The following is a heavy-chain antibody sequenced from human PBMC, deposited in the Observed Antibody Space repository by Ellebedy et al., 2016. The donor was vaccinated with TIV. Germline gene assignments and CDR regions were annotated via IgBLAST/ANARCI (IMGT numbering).Heavy chain of an antibody. CDR2: IYYSGST. Sequence: SETLSLTXTVSGGSIFDGNYYWGWIRRPPGKGLEWIGYIYYSGSTYYNPSLKSRVTISVDTSKNQFSLRLSSVTAADTAVFYCARAVYNTNWYYFDSWGQGTLVTVSS. CDR3: ARAVYNTNWYYFDS. V-gene: IGHV4-30-4*08. D-gene: IGHD1-1*01. CDR1: GGSIFDGNYY. J-gene: IGHJ4*02.